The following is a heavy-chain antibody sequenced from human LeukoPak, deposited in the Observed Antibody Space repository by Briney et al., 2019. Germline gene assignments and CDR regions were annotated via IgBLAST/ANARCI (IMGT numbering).Heavy chain of an antibody. CDR3: ARDGRFLEWLEEVVRGYYMDV. CDR1: GYTFISYY. D-gene: IGHD3-3*01. Sequence: ASVKVSCKASGYTFISYYMHWVRQAPGQGLEWMGIIKPSSGRTSYAQKCQGRVTMTRDTSTSTVYMELSSLRSEDTAVYYCARDGRFLEWLEEVVRGYYMDVWGKGTTVTVSS. J-gene: IGHJ6*03. V-gene: IGHV1-46*01. CDR2: IKPSSGRT.